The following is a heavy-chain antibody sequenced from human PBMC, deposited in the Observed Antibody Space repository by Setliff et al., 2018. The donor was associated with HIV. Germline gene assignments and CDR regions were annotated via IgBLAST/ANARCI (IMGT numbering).Heavy chain of an antibody. V-gene: IGHV4-59*01. J-gene: IGHJ4*02. Sequence: SETLSLTCTVSGGSISSYYWSWIRQPPGKGLEWIGYIYYSGSTKHNPSLKGRVTISLDTSKNQFSLKLTSVTAADTAVYYCARYSPRGYTLTGPYWGQGTRVTVSS. CDR1: GGSISSYY. CDR3: ARYSPRGYTLTGPY. CDR2: IYYSGST. D-gene: IGHD6-25*01.